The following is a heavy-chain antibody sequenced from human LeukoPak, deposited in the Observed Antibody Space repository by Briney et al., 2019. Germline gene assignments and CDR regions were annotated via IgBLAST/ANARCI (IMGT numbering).Heavy chain of an antibody. Sequence: ASVKVSCKVSGYTFTDYYMHWVQQASGKGLEWMGLVDPEDGETIYAEKFQGRVTITADTSTDTAYMELSSLRSEDTAVYYCATDRYYYDSSGYRNWYFDLWGRGTLVTVSS. CDR1: GYTFTDYY. CDR2: VDPEDGET. D-gene: IGHD3-22*01. V-gene: IGHV1-69-2*01. CDR3: ATDRYYYDSSGYRNWYFDL. J-gene: IGHJ2*01.